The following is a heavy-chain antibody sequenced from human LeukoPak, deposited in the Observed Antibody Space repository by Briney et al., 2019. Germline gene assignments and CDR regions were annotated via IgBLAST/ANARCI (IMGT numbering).Heavy chain of an antibody. CDR2: ISAYNGNT. CDR3: ARDPHYYDSSGYTDY. D-gene: IGHD3-22*01. V-gene: IGHV1-18*04. J-gene: IGHJ4*02. Sequence: ASVKVSCKASGYTFTGYYMHWVRQAPGQGLEWMGWISAYNGNTNYAQKLQGRVTMTTDTSTSTAYMELRSLRSDDTAVYYCARDPHYYDSSGYTDYWGRGTLVTVSS. CDR1: GYTFTGYY.